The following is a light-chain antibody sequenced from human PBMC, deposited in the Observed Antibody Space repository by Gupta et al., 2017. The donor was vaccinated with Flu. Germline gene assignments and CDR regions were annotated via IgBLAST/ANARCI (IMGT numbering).Light chain of an antibody. CDR1: NSNIGIGFD. V-gene: IGLV1-40*01. J-gene: IGLJ3*02. Sequence: QSALTQPPSVSGAPGQRVTISCTGSNSNIGIGFDVHWYQQLPGSAPSLLIYGNTYRPSGVPDRFSGSKSGTSASLAITGLQAEDDADYYCHSYDSSLCGWLFGGGTRLTVL. CDR2: GNT. CDR3: HSYDSSLCGWL.